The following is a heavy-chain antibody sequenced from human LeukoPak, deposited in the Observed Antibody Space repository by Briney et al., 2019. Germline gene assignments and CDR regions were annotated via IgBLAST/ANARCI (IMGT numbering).Heavy chain of an antibody. J-gene: IGHJ4*02. Sequence: NPGGSLRLSCAASGFMFSGYSMNWVRQAPGKGLEWVSSISSISSYIYYADSVKGRFTISRDNAKDSLYLQMNSLRAEDTAVYYCARDPNYDFWSGYYVAYFDYWGQGTLVTVSS. D-gene: IGHD3-3*01. CDR1: GFMFSGYS. V-gene: IGHV3-21*01. CDR3: ARDPNYDFWSGYYVAYFDY. CDR2: ISSISSYI.